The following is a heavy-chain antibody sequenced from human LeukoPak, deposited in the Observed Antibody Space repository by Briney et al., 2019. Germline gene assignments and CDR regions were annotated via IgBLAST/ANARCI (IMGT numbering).Heavy chain of an antibody. Sequence: ASVKVSCKASGYTFTSYGISWVRQAPGQGLEWMGWISAYNGNTNYAQKLQGRVTMTTDTSTSTAYMELRSLRSDDTAVYYCARVPATWWFGELLQHYYYMDVWGKGTTVTVSS. CDR3: ARVPATWWFGELLQHYYYMDV. CDR2: ISAYNGNT. CDR1: GYTFTSYG. J-gene: IGHJ6*03. V-gene: IGHV1-18*01. D-gene: IGHD3-10*01.